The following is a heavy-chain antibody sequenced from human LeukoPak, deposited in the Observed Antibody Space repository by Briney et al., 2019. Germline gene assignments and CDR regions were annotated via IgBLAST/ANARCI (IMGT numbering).Heavy chain of an antibody. J-gene: IGHJ4*02. CDR3: ASPLGYCSSTDCYGDY. V-gene: IGHV4-39*01. CDR1: GGSISTSFYH. Sequence: SETLSLTCIVSGGSISTSFYHWGWIRQPPGKGLEWLGSVYHSGTTYYNPSLKSRVTISVDTSKNQFSLKVNSVTAADTAVYYCASPLGYCSSTDCYGDYWGQGTLVTVSS. CDR2: VYHSGTT. D-gene: IGHD2-2*01.